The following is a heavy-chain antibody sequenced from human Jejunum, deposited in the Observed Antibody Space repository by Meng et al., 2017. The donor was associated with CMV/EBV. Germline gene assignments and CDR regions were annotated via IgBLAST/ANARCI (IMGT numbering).Heavy chain of an antibody. J-gene: IGHJ3*02. CDR1: GFDYSVNG. V-gene: IGHV3-30*02. CDR3: AGDSPGGWHLFDI. Sequence: SGFDYSVNGMRWVRRAPGKGLEWVAFIQDDGRNTKYAKSVRGRLTISRDNSRNTLSLQINNLGPEDTAVYYCAGDSPGGWHLFDIWGQGTKVTVSS. D-gene: IGHD6-19*01. CDR2: IQDDGRNT.